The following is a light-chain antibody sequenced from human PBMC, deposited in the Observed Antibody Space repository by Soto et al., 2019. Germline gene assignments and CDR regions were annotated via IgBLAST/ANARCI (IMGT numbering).Light chain of an antibody. CDR1: QSISSW. CDR2: DAS. J-gene: IGKJ1*01. CDR3: QQYNGYSPWT. Sequence: DIQMTQSPSTLSASVGDRVTITCRASQSISSWLAWYQQKPGKAPKLLIYDASSLESGVPSRFSGSGSGTEFTLTISSLQPDDFATYYCQQYNGYSPWTFGHGTKVAIK. V-gene: IGKV1-5*01.